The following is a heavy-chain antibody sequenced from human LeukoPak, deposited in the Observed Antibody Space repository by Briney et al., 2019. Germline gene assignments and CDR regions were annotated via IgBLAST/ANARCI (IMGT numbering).Heavy chain of an antibody. CDR2: IIWNRGSI. D-gene: IGHD1-1*01. CDR1: GFTFDDYS. Sequence: PGGSLRLSCAASGFTFDDYSMHWVRQAPGKGLEWVSGIIWNRGSIGYAASVKGGFTIFRDNANNFLFLEMNSLTAEAAVLYYCAKDRSYWNDATLDYWGQGTLVTVSS. J-gene: IGHJ4*02. CDR3: AKDRSYWNDATLDY. V-gene: IGHV3-9*01.